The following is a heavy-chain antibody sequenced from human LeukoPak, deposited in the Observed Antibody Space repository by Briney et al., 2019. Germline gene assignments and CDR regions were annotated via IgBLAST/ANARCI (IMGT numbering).Heavy chain of an antibody. V-gene: IGHV1-69-2*01. CDR3: ARTGSYYEVWFDP. Sequence: VKISCKVSGYTFTDYYMHWVQQAPGKGLEWMGLVDPEDGETIYAEKFQGRVTITADTSTDTAYMELSSLRSEDSAVYYCARTGSYYEVWFDPWGQGTLVTVSS. J-gene: IGHJ5*02. D-gene: IGHD1-26*01. CDR2: VDPEDGET. CDR1: GYTFTDYY.